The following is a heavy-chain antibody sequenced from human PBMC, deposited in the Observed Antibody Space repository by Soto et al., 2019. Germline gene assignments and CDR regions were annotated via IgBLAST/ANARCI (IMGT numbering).Heavy chain of an antibody. D-gene: IGHD5-12*01. J-gene: IGHJ4*02. V-gene: IGHV1-69*13. Sequence: SVKVSCKASGGTFSSYAINWVRQAPGQGLEWMGGIIPIFGTANYAQKFQGRVTITADESTSTAYMELSSLRSEDTAVYYCARGLRPIYYFDYWGQGTLVTVSS. CDR2: IIPIFGTA. CDR3: ARGLRPIYYFDY. CDR1: GGTFSSYA.